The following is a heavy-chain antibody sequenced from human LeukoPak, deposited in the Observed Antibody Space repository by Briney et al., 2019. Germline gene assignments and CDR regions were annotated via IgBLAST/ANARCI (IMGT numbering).Heavy chain of an antibody. J-gene: IGHJ4*02. CDR2: ISGSGGST. D-gene: IGHD6-19*01. V-gene: IGHV3-23*01. CDR3: ARESRYSSGWYSVYLDY. CDR1: GFTFSSYA. Sequence: PGGSLRLSCAASGFTFSSYAMNWVRQAPGKGLEWVSTISGSGGSTYYADSVKGRFTISRDNSKNTLYLQMNSLRAEDTAVYYCARESRYSSGWYSVYLDYWGQGTLVTVSS.